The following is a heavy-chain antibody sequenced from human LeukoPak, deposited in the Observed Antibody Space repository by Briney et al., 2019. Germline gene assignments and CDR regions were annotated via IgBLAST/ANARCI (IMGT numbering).Heavy chain of an antibody. CDR3: ARAVGSGSFQTYYYYMDV. CDR2: IYYSGTT. CDR1: GGSISSYY. V-gene: IGHV4-59*12. J-gene: IGHJ6*03. D-gene: IGHD3-10*01. Sequence: SETLSLTCTVSGGSISSYYWNWIRQPPGKGLEWIGYIYYSGTTNYNPSLKSRVSMSVHTSKNQFSLKLSSVTAADTAVYYCARAVGSGSFQTYYYYMDVWGKGTTVTISS.